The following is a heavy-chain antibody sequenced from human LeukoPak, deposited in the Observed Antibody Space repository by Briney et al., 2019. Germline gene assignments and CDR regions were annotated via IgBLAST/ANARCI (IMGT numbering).Heavy chain of an antibody. J-gene: IGHJ5*02. V-gene: IGHV5-51*01. CDR1: GYSFTSYW. Sequence: GEALQISFKGSGYSFTSYWIGWGRRMPGKGGGWMGIIYPGDCDTRYSPSFQGQVTISADKSIRTAYLEWGRLKASDTGMYYCARRRIGRYYDFWSGYNNWFDPWGQGTLVTVSS. CDR2: IYPGDCDT. CDR3: ARRRIGRYYDFWSGYNNWFDP. D-gene: IGHD3-3*01.